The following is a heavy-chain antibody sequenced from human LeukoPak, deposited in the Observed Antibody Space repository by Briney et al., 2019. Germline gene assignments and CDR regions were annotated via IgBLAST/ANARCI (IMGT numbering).Heavy chain of an antibody. CDR3: ARVGYGDWYYFDY. D-gene: IGHD4-17*01. J-gene: IGHJ4*02. V-gene: IGHV4-34*01. Sequence: SETLSLTCAVYGGSFSGYYWTWIRQHPGKGLEWIGYIYYSGSTYYNPSLKSRVTISVDRSKNQFSLKLSSVTAADTAVYYCARVGYGDWYYFDYWGQGTLVTVSS. CDR2: IYYSGST. CDR1: GGSFSGYY.